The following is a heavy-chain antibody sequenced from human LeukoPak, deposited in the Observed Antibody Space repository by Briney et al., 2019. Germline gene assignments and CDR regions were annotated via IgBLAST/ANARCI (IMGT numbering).Heavy chain of an antibody. D-gene: IGHD3-22*01. V-gene: IGHV4-4*07. CDR1: GGSLSSYY. CDR3: ARLTHSSGYYYRYYFDY. Sequence: SETLSLTCTVSGGSLSSYYWSWIRQPAGKGLEWIGRFYTSGTPLYNPSLKSRVTISVDTSKNQFSLKLSSVTAADTAVYYCARLTHSSGYYYRYYFDYWGQGTLVTVSS. CDR2: FYTSGTP. J-gene: IGHJ4*02.